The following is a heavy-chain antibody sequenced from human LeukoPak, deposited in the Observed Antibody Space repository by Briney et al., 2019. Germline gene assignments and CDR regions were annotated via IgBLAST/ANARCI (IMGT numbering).Heavy chain of an antibody. CDR3: TREGIGGGAFDI. CDR1: GFTFSDAW. D-gene: IGHD3-16*01. CDR2: IKSKSAGGIT. V-gene: IGHV3-15*01. J-gene: IGHJ3*02. Sequence: GSLRLSCVASGFTFSDAWMSWVRQAPGKGLEWVGRIKSKSAGGITDYAAPVKGRFTISRDDSENTLYLQMNILKTEDTAIYYCTREGIGGGAFDIWGQGTMVTVSS.